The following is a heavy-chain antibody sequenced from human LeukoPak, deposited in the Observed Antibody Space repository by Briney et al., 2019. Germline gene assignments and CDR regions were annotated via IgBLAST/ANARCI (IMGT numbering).Heavy chain of an antibody. Sequence: GGSLRLSCAASGFTFSDYNMSWIGQAPGKGLEWISDIYNVGSGKNYADSVKGRFIIFRDNAKNSLYLQMNSLRAEDTAVYYCARDRQSGCSGSFCYYFFDPWGQGTLVTVSS. CDR2: IYNVGSGK. V-gene: IGHV3-11*01. CDR1: GFTFSDYN. CDR3: ARDRQSGCSGSFCYYFFDP. D-gene: IGHD2-15*01. J-gene: IGHJ5*02.